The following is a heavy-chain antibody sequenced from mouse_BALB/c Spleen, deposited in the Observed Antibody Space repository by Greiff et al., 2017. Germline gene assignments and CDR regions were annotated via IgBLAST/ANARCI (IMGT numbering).Heavy chain of an antibody. V-gene: IGHV1S127*01. CDR1: GYTFTSYW. J-gene: IGHJ2*01. D-gene: IGHD1-1*01. CDR2: IDPSDSYT. CDR3: TRDYGSRPYYFDY. Sequence: QVQLQQPGAELVKPGASVKMSCKASGYTFTSYWMHWVKQRPGQGLEWIGVIDPSDSYTSYNQKFKGKATLTVDTSPSTAYMQLSSLTSEDSAVYYCTRDYGSRPYYFDYWGQGTTLTVSS.